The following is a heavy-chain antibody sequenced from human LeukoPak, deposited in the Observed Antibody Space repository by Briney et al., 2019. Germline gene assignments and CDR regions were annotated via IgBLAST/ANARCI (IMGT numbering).Heavy chain of an antibody. J-gene: IGHJ4*02. CDR1: GGSISSGGYY. D-gene: IGHD2-15*01. V-gene: IGHV4-31*03. CDR2: IYYSGST. Sequence: SRTLSLTCTVSGGSISSGGYYWSWIRQHPGKGLEWIGYIYYSGSTYYNPSLKSRVTISVDTSKNQFSLKLSSVTAADTAVYYCARDHCSGGSCYTPYWGQGTLVTVSS. CDR3: ARDHCSGGSCYTPY.